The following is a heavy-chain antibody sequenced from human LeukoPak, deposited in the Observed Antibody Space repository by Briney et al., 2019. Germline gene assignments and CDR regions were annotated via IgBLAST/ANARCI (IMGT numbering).Heavy chain of an antibody. D-gene: IGHD6-13*01. Sequence: SETLSLTCTVSGGSISSGDYYWSWIRQPPGKGLEWIGYIYYSGSTYYNPSLKSRVTISVDTSKNQFSLKLSSVTAADKAVYYCARLIAADNYFDYWGQGTLVTVSS. J-gene: IGHJ4*02. CDR3: ARLIAADNYFDY. CDR2: IYYSGST. V-gene: IGHV4-30-4*01. CDR1: GGSISSGDYY.